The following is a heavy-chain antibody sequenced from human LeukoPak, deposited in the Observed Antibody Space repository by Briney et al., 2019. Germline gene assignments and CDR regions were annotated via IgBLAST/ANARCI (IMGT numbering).Heavy chain of an antibody. CDR3: AVYSSSWYADWFDP. J-gene: IGHJ5*02. CDR2: IIPIFGTA. Sequence: ASVKVSCKASGGTLSSYAISWVRQAPGQGLEWMGGIIPIFGTANYAQKFQGRATITADKSTSTAYMELSSLRSEDTAVYYCAVYSSSWYADWFDPWGQGTLVTVSS. V-gene: IGHV1-69*06. D-gene: IGHD6-13*01. CDR1: GGTLSSYA.